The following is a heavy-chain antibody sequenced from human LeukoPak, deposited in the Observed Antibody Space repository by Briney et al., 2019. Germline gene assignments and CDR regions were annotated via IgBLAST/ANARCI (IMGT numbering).Heavy chain of an antibody. CDR2: INPNGGGT. CDR1: GYTFSSFY. Sequence: ASVKVSCKASGYTFSSFYVHWMRQAPGQGLEWVGWINPNGGGTKFSQKFQGRVTMTRDTTIDTVYMELSSLRFDDTAVFYCAREGDDAHRNYELFGRGTLVTESS. J-gene: IGHJ2*01. CDR3: AREGDDAHRNYEL. D-gene: IGHD2-21*02. V-gene: IGHV1-2*02.